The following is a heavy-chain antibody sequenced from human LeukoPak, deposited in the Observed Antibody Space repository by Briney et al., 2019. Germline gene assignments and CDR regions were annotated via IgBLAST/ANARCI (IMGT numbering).Heavy chain of an antibody. D-gene: IGHD1-14*01. CDR2: ISYDGSNK. CDR3: ASKGWSRTNDAFDI. CDR1: GFTFSSYA. V-gene: IGHV3-30*04. Sequence: GRSLRLSCAASGFTFSSYAMHWVRRAPGKGLEWVAVISYDGSNKYYADSVKGRFTISRDNSKNTLYLQMNSLRAEDTAVYYCASKGWSRTNDAFDIWGQGTMVTVSS. J-gene: IGHJ3*02.